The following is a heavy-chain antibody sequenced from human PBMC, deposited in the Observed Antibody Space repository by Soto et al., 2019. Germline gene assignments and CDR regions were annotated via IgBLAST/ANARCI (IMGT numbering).Heavy chain of an antibody. CDR3: ARLRYSTGWPFHFDN. CDR1: GGSIISYY. Sequence: SETLSLTCTVSGGSIISYYWSWLRQPPGKGLEWIGSVYHSVGTNYSPSLKSRVTVSVDTSKNQFFLTLTSVTAADTAVYYCARLRYSTGWPFHFDNRAQRTPVTVSS. J-gene: IGHJ4*02. V-gene: IGHV4-59*08. CDR2: VYHSVGT. D-gene: IGHD6-19*01.